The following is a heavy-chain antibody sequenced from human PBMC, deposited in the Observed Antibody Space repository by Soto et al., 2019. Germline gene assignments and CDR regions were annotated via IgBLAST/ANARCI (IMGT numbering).Heavy chain of an antibody. V-gene: IGHV1-46*01. Sequence: SVKVSCKASGYTFTSYYMHWVRQAPGQGLEWMGIINPSGGSTSYAQKFQGRVTMTRGTSTSTVYMELSSLGSEDTAVYYCASGELAAAASFDYWGQGTLVTVSS. J-gene: IGHJ4*02. CDR2: INPSGGST. D-gene: IGHD6-13*01. CDR3: ASGELAAAASFDY. CDR1: GYTFTSYY.